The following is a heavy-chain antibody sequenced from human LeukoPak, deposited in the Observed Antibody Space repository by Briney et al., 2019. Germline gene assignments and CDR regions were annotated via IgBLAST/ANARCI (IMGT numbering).Heavy chain of an antibody. V-gene: IGHV1-2*02. Sequence: ASVRVSCKTSGYTFTGFYVHWVRQAPGQGLEFMGWVNPHSGSTSYAARFRGRVTLTWDTSTTTSYMDLTSLTSDDTAVYYCARDKSSLFNGNYAFWGQGTLVTVSS. D-gene: IGHD2-8*01. CDR1: GYTFTGFY. J-gene: IGHJ4*02. CDR2: VNPHSGST. CDR3: ARDKSSLFNGNYAF.